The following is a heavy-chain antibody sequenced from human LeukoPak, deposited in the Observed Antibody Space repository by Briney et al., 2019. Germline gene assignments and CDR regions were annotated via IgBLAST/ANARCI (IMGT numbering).Heavy chain of an antibody. J-gene: IGHJ6*02. CDR1: GFTFSSYG. CDR3: AREYRVVAGLDRYYGMDV. V-gene: IGHV3-33*01. D-gene: IGHD2-2*03. CDR2: IWYDGSNK. Sequence: PGRSLRLSCAASGFTFSSYGMHWVRQAPGKGLEWVAVIWYDGSNKYYADSVKGRFTISRDNSKNTPYLQMNSLRAEDTAVYYCAREYRVVAGLDRYYGMDVWGQGTTVTVSS.